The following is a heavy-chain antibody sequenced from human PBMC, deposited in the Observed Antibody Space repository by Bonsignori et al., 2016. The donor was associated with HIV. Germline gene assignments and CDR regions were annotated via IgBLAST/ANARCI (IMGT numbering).Heavy chain of an antibody. D-gene: IGHD4-11*01. CDR3: TIKTSLSTDSTDY. CDR2: IDPAGSGT. J-gene: IGHJ4*02. Sequence: WVRQAPGQGLEWMGWIDPAGSGTDYAQEFRGRVIMTRDTSISTAYMELIRLTADDTATYYCTIKTSLSTDSTDYWGQGTRVTVSS. V-gene: IGHV1-2*02.